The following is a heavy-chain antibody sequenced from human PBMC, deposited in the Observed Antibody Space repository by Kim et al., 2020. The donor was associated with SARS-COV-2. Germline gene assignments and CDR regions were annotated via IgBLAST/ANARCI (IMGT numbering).Heavy chain of an antibody. Sequence: SETLSLTCAVYGGSFSGYYWSWIRQPPGKGLEWIGEINHSGSTNYNPSLKSRVTISVDTSKNQFSLKLSSVTAADTAVYYCARAAGAMDVWGKGTTVTVS. D-gene: IGHD3-10*01. CDR1: GGSFSGYY. J-gene: IGHJ6*03. CDR2: INHSGST. V-gene: IGHV4-34*01. CDR3: ARAAGAMDV.